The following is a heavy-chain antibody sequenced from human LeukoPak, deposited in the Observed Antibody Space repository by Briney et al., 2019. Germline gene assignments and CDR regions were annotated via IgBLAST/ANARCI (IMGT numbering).Heavy chain of an antibody. CDR1: GFTFNNYA. CDR2: ISGSGGRI. D-gene: IGHD2-2*01. Sequence: GGSLRLSCAVSGFTFNNYAMTWVRQAPGKGVERVSNISGSGGRIYYVDSVKGRFTISRDNSKKTLYMQMNSLRAEDTAVYYCAKDRFDIIIIPAGIDYWGRGTLVTVSS. J-gene: IGHJ4*02. V-gene: IGHV3-23*01. CDR3: AKDRFDIIIIPAGIDY.